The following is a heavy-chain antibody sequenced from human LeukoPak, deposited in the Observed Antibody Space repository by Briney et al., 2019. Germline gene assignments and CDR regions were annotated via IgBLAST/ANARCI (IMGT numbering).Heavy chain of an antibody. CDR3: AKALEDCSGGGCFSGYMDV. V-gene: IGHV3-30*02. J-gene: IGHJ6*03. Sequence: GGSLRLSRAASGFTFTNYAIHWVRQAPGKGLDWVAIIRYDGSTTYSTAVKGRFTISRDNSKNTVYLQMNSLGAEDTAVYYCAKALEDCSGGGCFSGYMDVWGKGTTVTVSS. CDR2: IRYDGSTT. CDR1: GFTFTNYA. D-gene: IGHD2-15*01.